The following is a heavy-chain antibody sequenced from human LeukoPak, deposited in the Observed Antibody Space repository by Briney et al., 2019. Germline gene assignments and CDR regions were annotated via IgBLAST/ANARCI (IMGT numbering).Heavy chain of an antibody. CDR2: INHSGST. Sequence: SETLSLTCAVYGGSFSGYYWSWIRQPPGKGLEWIGEINHSGSTNYNPSLKSRVTISVDTSKNQFSLKLSSVTAADTAVYYCARDTSSSWYYYYYYYMDVWGKGTTVTVSS. J-gene: IGHJ6*03. CDR1: GGSFSGYY. V-gene: IGHV4-34*01. CDR3: ARDTSSSWYYYYYYYMDV. D-gene: IGHD6-13*01.